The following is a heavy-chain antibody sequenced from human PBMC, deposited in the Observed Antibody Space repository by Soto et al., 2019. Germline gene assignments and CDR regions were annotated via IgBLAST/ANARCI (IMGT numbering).Heavy chain of an antibody. D-gene: IGHD3-3*01. J-gene: IGHJ6*03. CDR2: IRSKGNNYAT. Sequence: EVQLVESGGGLVQPGGSLKLSCAASGFTFSGSAMHWVRQASGKGLEWLGRIRSKGNNYATAYGASLKGRFTISRDESKNTAYLQMNSLNTEDTAVYYCSRQASDFWSGKPQYYMDVWGKGTTVTVSS. CDR3: SRQASDFWSGKPQYYMDV. CDR1: GFTFSGSA. V-gene: IGHV3-73*01.